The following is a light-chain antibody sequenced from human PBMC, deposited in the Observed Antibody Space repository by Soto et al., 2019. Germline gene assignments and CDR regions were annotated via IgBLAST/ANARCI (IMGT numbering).Light chain of an antibody. J-gene: IGLJ1*01. CDR3: SSYTTSNTLV. CDR1: SSDVGGYNY. Sequence: QSALTQPASVSGSPGQSITISCTGTSSDVGGYNYVSWYQQYPGKAPKLMIYDVSNRPSGVSNRFSGSKSGNTASLTISGLQAEDEAEYYCSSYTTSNTLVFGSGTKLTVL. V-gene: IGLV2-14*01. CDR2: DVS.